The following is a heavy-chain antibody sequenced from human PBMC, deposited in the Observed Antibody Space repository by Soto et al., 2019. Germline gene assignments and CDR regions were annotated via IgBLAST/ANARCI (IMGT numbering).Heavy chain of an antibody. CDR3: AGHTWGRQRGWFDP. J-gene: IGHJ5*02. D-gene: IGHD2-2*01. V-gene: IGHV4-39*01. CDR1: GGCISSSSYY. CDR2: IYYSGST. Sequence: QLQLQESGPGLVKPSETLSLTCTVSGGCISSSSYYWGWIRQPLGKGLEWIGSIYYSGSTFYNPSLKSRVTISEDTSKNQFSLKLSSVTAADTAVYYCAGHTWGRQRGWFDPWGQGTLVTVSS.